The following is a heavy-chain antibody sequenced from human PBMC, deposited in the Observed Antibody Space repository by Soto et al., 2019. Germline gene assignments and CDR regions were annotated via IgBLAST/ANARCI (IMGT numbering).Heavy chain of an antibody. CDR3: ASKSDEAYGMEA. CDR2: IYHSGDT. D-gene: IGHD2-21*02. CDR1: GGSISSSNW. Sequence: SETRSLTCAVSGGSISSSNWWRGVRQPPGKGLEWIGEIYHSGDTNYNPSLKRRVTISVDKSKNQFSLKLNSVTAADTAVYYCASKSDEAYGMEAWAQGTTVTLS. V-gene: IGHV4-4*02. J-gene: IGHJ6*02.